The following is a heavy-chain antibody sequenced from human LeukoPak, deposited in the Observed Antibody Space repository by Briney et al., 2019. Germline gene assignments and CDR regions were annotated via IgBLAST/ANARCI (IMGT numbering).Heavy chain of an antibody. CDR3: ARDLGYSYGPWYFDL. V-gene: IGHV3-7*01. D-gene: IGHD5-18*01. Sequence: PGGSLRLSCAASGFTFSSYWMSWVRQAPGKGLEWVANIKQDGSEKYYVDSVKGRFTISRDNAKNSLYLQMNSLRAEDTAVYYCARDLGYSYGPWYFDLWGRGTLVTVSS. J-gene: IGHJ2*01. CDR2: IKQDGSEK. CDR1: GFTFSSYW.